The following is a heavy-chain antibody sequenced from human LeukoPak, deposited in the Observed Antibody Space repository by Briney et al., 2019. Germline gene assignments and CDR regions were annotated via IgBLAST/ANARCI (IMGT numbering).Heavy chain of an antibody. CDR2: VYHSGST. Sequence: PSGTLSPTCAVSGDSISSSFWWSWVRQPPGKGLEWIGEVYHSGSTNYNPSLKSRVAISVDKSKNQFSLKLSSVTAADTAVYYCARPPNVFGGSDLYYWGQGTLVTVSS. J-gene: IGHJ4*02. D-gene: IGHD1-26*01. CDR1: GDSISSSFW. V-gene: IGHV4-4*02. CDR3: ARPPNVFGGSDLYY.